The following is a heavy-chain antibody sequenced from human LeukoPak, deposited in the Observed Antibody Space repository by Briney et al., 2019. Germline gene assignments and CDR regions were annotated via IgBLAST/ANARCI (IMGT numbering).Heavy chain of an antibody. Sequence: SVKVSCKASGYTFTSYGISWVRQAPGQGLEWMGGIIPIFGTANYAQKFQGRVTITADESTSTAYMELSSLRSEDTAVYYCARGLRLRFLEWLLYYWGQGTLVTVSS. CDR2: IIPIFGTA. CDR1: GYTFTSYG. V-gene: IGHV1-69*13. CDR3: ARGLRLRFLEWLLYY. J-gene: IGHJ4*02. D-gene: IGHD3-3*01.